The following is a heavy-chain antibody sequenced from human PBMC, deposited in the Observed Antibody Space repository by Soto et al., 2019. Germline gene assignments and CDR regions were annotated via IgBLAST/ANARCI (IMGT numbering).Heavy chain of an antibody. D-gene: IGHD1-26*01. J-gene: IGHJ6*02. CDR1: GLTFSRYG. V-gene: IGHV3-33*01. CDR3: ARSTAAVGAQTYYYYGMDV. Sequence: QVQLVESGGGVVQPGRSLRLSCAASGLTFSRYGMHWVRQAPGKGLEWVAVIWYDGSNKYYADSVKGRFTISRDNSKNTLYLEMNSLRAEDTAVYYCARSTAAVGAQTYYYYGMDVWGQGTTVTVSS. CDR2: IWYDGSNK.